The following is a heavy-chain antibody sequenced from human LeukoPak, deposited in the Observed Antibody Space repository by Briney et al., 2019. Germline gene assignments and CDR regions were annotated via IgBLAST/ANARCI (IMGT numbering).Heavy chain of an antibody. J-gene: IGHJ4*02. CDR1: NYSISSAYY. D-gene: IGHD5-12*01. V-gene: IGHV4-38-2*02. CDR3: ASHSGGYAY. CDR2: VYYSGGT. Sequence: SETLSLTCTVSNYSISSAYYWGWIRQPPRKGLEWIGYVYYSGGTYYNPSLKSRVTISVDTSKNQFSLKLSSVTAADTAVYYCASHSGGYAYWGQGTLVTVSS.